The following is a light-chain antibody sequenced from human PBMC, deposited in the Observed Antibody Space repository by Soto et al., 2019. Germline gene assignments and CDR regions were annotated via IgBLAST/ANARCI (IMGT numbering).Light chain of an antibody. CDR2: GAS. J-gene: IGKJ1*01. Sequence: SQSPAALSVSPGERDTLSCRASQSVSSNLAWYQQKPGQAPRLLIYGASTRATGIPARFSGSGSGADFTLTISSLQPEDFATYSWLQPYSYPWSFGQGTKVDI. CDR1: QSVSSN. V-gene: IGKV3-15*01. CDR3: LQPYSYPWS.